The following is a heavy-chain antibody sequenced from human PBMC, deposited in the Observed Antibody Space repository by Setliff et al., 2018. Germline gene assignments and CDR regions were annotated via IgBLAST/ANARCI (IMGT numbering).Heavy chain of an antibody. Sequence: SETLSLTCTVSGGSISSSSYYGGWIRQRPGKGLEWIGSIYYSGSTYYNPSLKSRVTISVDTSKNQFSLKLSSVTAADTAVYYCARVLAAAGYYYYGMDVWGQGTTVTVSS. CDR3: ARVLAAAGYYYYGMDV. D-gene: IGHD6-13*01. V-gene: IGHV4-39*07. CDR2: IYYSGST. J-gene: IGHJ6*02. CDR1: GGSISSSSYY.